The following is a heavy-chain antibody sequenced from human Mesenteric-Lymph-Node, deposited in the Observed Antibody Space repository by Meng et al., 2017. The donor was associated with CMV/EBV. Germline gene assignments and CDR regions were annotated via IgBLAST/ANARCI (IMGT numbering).Heavy chain of an antibody. CDR3: AKKVGSSGWYFDY. CDR1: GFTFSSYA. J-gene: IGHJ4*02. Sequence: ASGFTFSSYAMSWVRQAPGKGLEWVSGISGSGGITYYADSVKGRFTISRDNSKNTLYLQMNSLRAEDTALYYCAKKVGSSGWYFDYWGQGTLVTVSS. CDR2: ISGSGGIT. D-gene: IGHD6-19*01. V-gene: IGHV3-23*01.